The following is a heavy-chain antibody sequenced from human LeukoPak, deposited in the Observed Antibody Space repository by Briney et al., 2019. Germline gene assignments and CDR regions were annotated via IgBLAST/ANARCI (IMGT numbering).Heavy chain of an antibody. CDR1: GYSFTSYW. CDR3: ARHRVDYVWGSYRSNWFDP. V-gene: IGHV5-51*01. CDR2: IYPGDSDT. J-gene: IGHJ5*02. D-gene: IGHD3-16*02. Sequence: GESLKISCKGSGYSFTSYWIGWVRQMPGKGLEWIGIIYPGDSDTRYSPSFQGQVTISADKSISTAYLQWSSLKASDTAMYYCARHRVDYVWGSYRSNWFDPWGQGTLVTVSS.